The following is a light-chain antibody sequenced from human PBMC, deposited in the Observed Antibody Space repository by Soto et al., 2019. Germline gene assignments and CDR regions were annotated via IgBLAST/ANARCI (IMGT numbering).Light chain of an antibody. J-gene: IGKJ1*01. V-gene: IGKV3-15*01. CDR1: QSVSSD. CDR2: GAS. CDR3: QQYGSSGT. Sequence: EIVMTQSPATLSVSPGERATLSCRASQSVSSDLAWYQHKPGQAPRLLIYGASTRATGIPARFSGRGSGTEFTLTISSLQSEDFAVYYCQQYGSSGTFGQGTKVDIK.